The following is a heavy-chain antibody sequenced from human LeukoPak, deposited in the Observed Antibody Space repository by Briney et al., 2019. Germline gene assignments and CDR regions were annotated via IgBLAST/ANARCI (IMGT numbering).Heavy chain of an antibody. V-gene: IGHV3-21*01. J-gene: IGHJ4*02. CDR2: ISSSSYI. CDR1: GFTFSSYS. Sequence: GGSPRLXCAASGFTFSSYSMTWVRQAPGKGLEWASSISSSSYIYYADSVKGRFTISRDNAKNSLYLQMNSLRAEDTAVYYCARDGAIVVVPAASNFDYWGQGTLVTVSS. D-gene: IGHD2-2*01. CDR3: ARDGAIVVVPAASNFDY.